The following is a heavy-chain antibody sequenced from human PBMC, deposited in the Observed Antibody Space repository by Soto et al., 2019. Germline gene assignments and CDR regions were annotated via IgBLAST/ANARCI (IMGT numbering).Heavy chain of an antibody. J-gene: IGHJ6*02. Sequence: GESLKISCKGSGYSFTSYWIGWVRQMPGKVLEWMGIIYPGDSDTRYSPSFQGQVTISADKSISTAYLQWSSLKASDTAMYYCARVVEMATPGAYYYGMDVWGQGTTVNVSS. CDR3: ARVVEMATPGAYYYGMDV. D-gene: IGHD5-12*01. CDR1: GYSFTSYW. CDR2: IYPGDSDT. V-gene: IGHV5-51*01.